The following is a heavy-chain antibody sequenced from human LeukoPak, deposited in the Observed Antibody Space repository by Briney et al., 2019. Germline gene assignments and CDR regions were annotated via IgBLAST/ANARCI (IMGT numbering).Heavy chain of an antibody. Sequence: GESLKISCAASGFTVSSNYMSWVRQALGKGLEWVSVIYSGGSTYYADSVKGRFTISRDNSKNTLYLQMNSLRAEDTAVYYCARDSSGELDYWGQGTLVTVSS. CDR3: ARDSSGELDY. CDR1: GFTVSSNY. V-gene: IGHV3-66*01. J-gene: IGHJ4*02. D-gene: IGHD3-22*01. CDR2: IYSGGST.